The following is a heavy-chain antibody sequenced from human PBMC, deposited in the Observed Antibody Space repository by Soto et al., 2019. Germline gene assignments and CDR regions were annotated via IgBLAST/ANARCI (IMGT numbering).Heavy chain of an antibody. Sequence: QVQLVESGGGVVQPGRSLRLSCAASGSTFSSYSMHWVRQAPGKGLEWVAAMSFDGNSKYFADSVKGRFTISRDNSKNTLSLQMNSLGADDSAVYYCARGRSVIDHDDFEYWGQGTLVTVSS. J-gene: IGHJ4*02. D-gene: IGHD2-21*01. CDR2: MSFDGNSK. CDR1: GSTFSSYS. V-gene: IGHV3-30-3*01. CDR3: ARGRSVIDHDDFEY.